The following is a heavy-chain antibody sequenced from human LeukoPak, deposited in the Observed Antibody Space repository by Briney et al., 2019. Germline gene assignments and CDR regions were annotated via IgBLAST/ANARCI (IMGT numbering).Heavy chain of an antibody. CDR2: IKQDGSEK. D-gene: IGHD2-2*01. Sequence: GGSLRLSCAASGFTFSSYWMSWVRQAPGKGLEWVANIKQDGSEKYYVDSVKGRFTISRDNAQNSLYLQMNSLRAEDTAVYYCARDDCSSISCYHNWFDSWGQGTLVTVSS. J-gene: IGHJ5*01. V-gene: IGHV3-7*01. CDR1: GFTFSSYW. CDR3: ARDDCSSISCYHNWFDS.